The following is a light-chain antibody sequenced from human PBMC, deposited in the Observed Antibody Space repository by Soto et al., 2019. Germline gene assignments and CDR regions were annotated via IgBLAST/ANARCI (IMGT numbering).Light chain of an antibody. CDR1: SSDVGSYNL. CDR3: CSHAGSSTLYV. J-gene: IGLJ1*01. Sequence: QSALTQPASVSGSPGQSITISCTGTSSDVGSYNLVSWYQQHPGKAPKLMIYEGSKRPSGVSNRFSGSKSGITASLTISGLQAEDEADYYCCSHAGSSTLYVFGTGTKLTVL. V-gene: IGLV2-23*01. CDR2: EGS.